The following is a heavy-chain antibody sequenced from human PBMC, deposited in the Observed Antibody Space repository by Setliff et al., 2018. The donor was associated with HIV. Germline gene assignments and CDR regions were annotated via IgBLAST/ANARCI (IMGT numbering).Heavy chain of an antibody. Sequence: SETLSLTCTVSGGSISAYYWSWIRQPPGKGLEWIGYIYYSGGTDYNPSLESRVTISVDTSKNQLSLKLRSVAAADTAVYYCARGGYRDGYDYWGQGTLVTVSS. J-gene: IGHJ4*02. V-gene: IGHV4-59*01. CDR1: GGSISAYY. CDR3: ARGGYRDGYDY. CDR2: IYYSGGT. D-gene: IGHD5-18*01.